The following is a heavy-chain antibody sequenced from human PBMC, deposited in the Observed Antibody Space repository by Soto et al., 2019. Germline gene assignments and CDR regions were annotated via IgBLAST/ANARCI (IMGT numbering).Heavy chain of an antibody. CDR3: ARSLRLAAPNTDLGY. D-gene: IGHD6-6*01. CDR2: INHSGST. Sequence: PSETLSLTCAVYGGSXSGYYWSWIRQPPGKGLEWIGEINHSGSTNYNPSLKSRVTISVDTSKNQFSLKLSSVTAADTAVYYCARSLRLAAPNTDLGYWGQGTLVTVSS. J-gene: IGHJ4*02. CDR1: GGSXSGYY. V-gene: IGHV4-34*01.